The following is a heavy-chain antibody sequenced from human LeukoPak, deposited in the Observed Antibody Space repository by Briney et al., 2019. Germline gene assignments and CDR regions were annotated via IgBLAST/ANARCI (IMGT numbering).Heavy chain of an antibody. V-gene: IGHV3-23*01. J-gene: IGHJ4*02. D-gene: IGHD4-17*01. Sequence: PGGSLRLSCAASGFTFSSYGMNWVRQAPGKGLEWVSAISGSGGSTYYADSVKGRFTISRDNSKNTLYLQMNSLRAEDTAVYYCAKDSTVTTGLVDYWGQGTLVTVSS. CDR2: ISGSGGST. CDR3: AKDSTVTTGLVDY. CDR1: GFTFSSYG.